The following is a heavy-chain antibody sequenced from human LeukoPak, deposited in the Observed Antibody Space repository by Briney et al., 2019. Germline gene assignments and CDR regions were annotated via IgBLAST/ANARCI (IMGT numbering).Heavy chain of an antibody. J-gene: IGHJ6*02. Sequence: PGGSLRLSCAASGFTFSDYYMSWIRQAPGKGLEWVSYISSSGTTIYYADSVKGRFTISRDNAKDSLYLQMNSLRAEDTAVYCCVRDRQSRYGMDVWGQGTTVTVSS. CDR1: GFTFSDYY. V-gene: IGHV3-11*01. CDR2: ISSSGTTI. CDR3: VRDRQSRYGMDV.